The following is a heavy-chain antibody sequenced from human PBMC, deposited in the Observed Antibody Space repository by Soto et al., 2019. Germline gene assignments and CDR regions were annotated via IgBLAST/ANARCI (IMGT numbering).Heavy chain of an antibody. CDR1: GFTFTYW. V-gene: IGHV3-74*01. J-gene: IGHJ4*02. Sequence: EVQLVESGGGLVQSGGSLRLSCAGSGFTFTYWMHWVRQAPGEGLVWVARINSDGSTTDYADSVKGRFTISRDNAKNTLYLQMDSLRAEDTAVYYCARAGSYRFDYWGQGTLVTVSS. D-gene: IGHD3-10*01. CDR2: INSDGSTT. CDR3: ARAGSYRFDY.